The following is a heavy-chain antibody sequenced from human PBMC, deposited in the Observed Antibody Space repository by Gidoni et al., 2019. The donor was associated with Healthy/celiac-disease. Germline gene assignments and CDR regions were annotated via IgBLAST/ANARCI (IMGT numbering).Heavy chain of an antibody. CDR2: IKQDGSEK. CDR3: AREGLEPSYYFDY. D-gene: IGHD1-1*01. J-gene: IGHJ4*02. Sequence: EVQLVESGGGLVQPGGSLRLSCAASGFTFSSYWMSWVRQAPGKGLEWVANIKQDGSEKYYVDSVKGRFTISRDNAKNSLYLQMNSLRAEDTAVYYCAREGLEPSYYFDYWGQGTLVTVSS. V-gene: IGHV3-7*01. CDR1: GFTFSSYW.